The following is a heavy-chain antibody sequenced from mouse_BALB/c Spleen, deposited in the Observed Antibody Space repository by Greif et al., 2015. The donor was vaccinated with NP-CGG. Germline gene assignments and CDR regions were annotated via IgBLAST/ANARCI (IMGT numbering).Heavy chain of an antibody. CDR3: ARGWLLRAWFAY. D-gene: IGHD2-3*01. V-gene: IGHV3-2*02. CDR2: ISYSGST. Sequence: VQLKESGPGLVKPSQSLSLTCTVTGYSITSDYAWNWIRQFPGNKLEWMGYISYSGSTSYNPSLKSRISITRDTSKNQFFLQLNSVTTEDTATYYCARGWLLRAWFAYWGQGTLVTVSA. J-gene: IGHJ3*01. CDR1: GYSITSDYA.